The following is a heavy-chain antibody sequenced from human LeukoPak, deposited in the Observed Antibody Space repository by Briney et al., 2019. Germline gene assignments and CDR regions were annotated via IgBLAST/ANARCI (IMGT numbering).Heavy chain of an antibody. CDR2: ISYDGSNK. Sequence: GGSLRLSCAASGFTFSSYAMHWVRQAPGKGLEWVAVISYDGSNKYYADPVKGRFTISRDNSKNTLYLQMNSLRAEDTAVYYCARDRSFSSGWYPFYYGMDVWGQGTTVTVSS. CDR3: ARDRSFSSGWYPFYYGMDV. D-gene: IGHD6-19*01. J-gene: IGHJ6*02. CDR1: GFTFSSYA. V-gene: IGHV3-30-3*01.